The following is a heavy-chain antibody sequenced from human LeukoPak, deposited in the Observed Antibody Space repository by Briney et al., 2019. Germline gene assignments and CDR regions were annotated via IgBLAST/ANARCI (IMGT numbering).Heavy chain of an antibody. J-gene: IGHJ5*02. V-gene: IGHV4-31*03. D-gene: IGHD6-13*01. CDR2: IYYSGST. CDR3: ARGYSSSWYGWFDP. CDR1: GGSISSGGYY. Sequence: SQTLSLTCTVSGGSISSGGYYWSWIRQHPGQGLEWIGYIYYSGSTYYNPSLKSRVTISVDTSKNQFSLKLSSVTAADTAVYYCARGYSSSWYGWFDPWGQGTLVTVSS.